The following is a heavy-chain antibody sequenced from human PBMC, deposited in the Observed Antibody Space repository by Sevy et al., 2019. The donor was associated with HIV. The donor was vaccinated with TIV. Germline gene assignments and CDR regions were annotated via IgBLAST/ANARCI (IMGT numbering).Heavy chain of an antibody. CDR2: IYHSGST. CDR1: GYSISSGYY. CDR3: ARTQTLYNWFDP. J-gene: IGHJ5*02. V-gene: IGHV4-38-2*01. Sequence: SETLSLTCAVSGYSISSGYYWGWIRQPPGKGLERIGSIYHSGSTYYNPSLKSRVTISVDTSKNQFSLKLSSVTAADTAVHYCARTQTLYNWFDPWGQGTLVTVSS.